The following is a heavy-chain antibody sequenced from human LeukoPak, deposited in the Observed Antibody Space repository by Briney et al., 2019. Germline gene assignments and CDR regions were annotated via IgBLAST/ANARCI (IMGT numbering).Heavy chain of an antibody. CDR2: IYYSGST. D-gene: IGHD3-10*01. V-gene: IGHV4-59*01. CDR1: GVSISSYY. CDR3: ARVRMVRGVILKGYFDY. J-gene: IGHJ4*02. Sequence: SETLSLTCTVSGVSISSYYWSWIREPPGKGLEWIGYIYYSGSTNYNPSLKSRVTISVDTSKNQFSLKLSSVTAADTAVYYCARVRMVRGVILKGYFDYWGQGTLVTVSS.